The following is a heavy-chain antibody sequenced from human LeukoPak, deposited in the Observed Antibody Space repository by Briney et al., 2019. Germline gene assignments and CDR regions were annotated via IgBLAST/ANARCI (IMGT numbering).Heavy chain of an antibody. J-gene: IGHJ6*03. CDR2: ISSSGSTI. CDR1: GFIFSDYY. CDR3: AREGFSSSSYYYYYMDV. V-gene: IGHV3-11*04. Sequence: GGSLRLSCAASGFIFSDYYMSWIRQAPGAGLEWVSYISSSGSTIYYTDSVKGRFTISRDNAKNSLYLQMNSLRAEDTAVYYCAREGFSSSSYYYYYMDVWGKGTTVTVSS. D-gene: IGHD6-6*01.